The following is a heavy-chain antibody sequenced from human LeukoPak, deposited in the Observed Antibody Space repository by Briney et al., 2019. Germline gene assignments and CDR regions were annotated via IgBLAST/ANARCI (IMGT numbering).Heavy chain of an antibody. CDR1: GFTVSSNY. CDR3: AREGAGGFDI. V-gene: IGHV3-23*01. CDR2: ISGSGAGT. Sequence: GGSLRLSCAASGFTVSSNYMSWVRQAPGKGLEWVSFISGSGAGTYYADSVKGRFTISRDNSKNTLYLQMNSLRDEDTAVYYCAREGAGGFDIWGQGTMVTVSS. D-gene: IGHD3-16*01. J-gene: IGHJ3*02.